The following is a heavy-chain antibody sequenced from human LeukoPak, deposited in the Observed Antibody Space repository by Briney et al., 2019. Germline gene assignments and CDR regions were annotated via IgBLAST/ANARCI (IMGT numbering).Heavy chain of an antibody. CDR2: ISSSSYI. CDR1: GFTFSSYS. D-gene: IGHD3-3*01. Sequence: GGSLRLSCAASGFTFSSYSMNWVRQAPGKGLEWVSSISSSSYIYYADSVKGRFTISRDNAKNSLYLQMNSLSAEDTAVYYCAREGLFGVVIIPEPHMDVWGKGTTVTVSS. V-gene: IGHV3-21*04. CDR3: AREGLFGVVIIPEPHMDV. J-gene: IGHJ6*03.